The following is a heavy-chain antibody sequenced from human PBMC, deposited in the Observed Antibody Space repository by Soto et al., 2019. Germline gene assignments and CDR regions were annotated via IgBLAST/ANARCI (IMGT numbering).Heavy chain of an antibody. Sequence: ASVKVSCKASGYTFTGYYIHWVRQAPGQGLEWMGWINPNSGGTNYAQKFQGRVTMTRDTSISTVYMELSRLRFDDTAVYYCARAGISWYNYWGQGTLVTVSS. D-gene: IGHD6-13*01. CDR1: GYTFTGYY. CDR3: ARAGISWYNY. CDR2: INPNSGGT. V-gene: IGHV1-2*02. J-gene: IGHJ4*02.